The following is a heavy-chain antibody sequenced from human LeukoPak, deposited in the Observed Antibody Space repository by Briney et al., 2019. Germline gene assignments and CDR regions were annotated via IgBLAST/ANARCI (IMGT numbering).Heavy chain of an antibody. Sequence: SETLSLTCTVSGYSISSGYYWGWIRQPPGKGLEWIGSIYHSGSTYYNPSLKSRVTISVDTSKNQFSLKLSSVTAADTAVYYCARLGFSSPENWFDPWGQGTLVTVSS. CDR1: GYSISSGYY. CDR3: ARLGFSSPENWFDP. V-gene: IGHV4-38-2*02. CDR2: IYHSGST. J-gene: IGHJ5*02. D-gene: IGHD6-13*01.